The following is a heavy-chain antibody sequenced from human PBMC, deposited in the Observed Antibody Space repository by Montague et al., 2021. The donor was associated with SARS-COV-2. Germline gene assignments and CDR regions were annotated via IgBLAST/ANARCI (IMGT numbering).Heavy chain of an antibody. CDR2: ISYDGSNK. D-gene: IGHD3-22*01. CDR1: GFTFSSYA. Sequence: SLRLSCAASGFTFSSYAMHWVRQAPGKGLEWVAVISYDGSNKYYADSVKGRFTISRDNSKNTLYLQMNSLRAEDTAVYYCARNHYDSSDHFDYWGQGTLVTVSP. J-gene: IGHJ4*02. V-gene: IGHV3-30*04. CDR3: ARNHYDSSDHFDY.